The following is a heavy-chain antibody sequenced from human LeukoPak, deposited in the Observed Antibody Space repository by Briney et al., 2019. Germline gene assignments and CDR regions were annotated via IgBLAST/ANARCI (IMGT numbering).Heavy chain of an antibody. J-gene: IGHJ5*02. V-gene: IGHV4-59*01. CDR1: GGSISSYY. Sequence: SETLSLTCTVSGGSISSYYWNWIRQPPGKGLEWIGYIYYSGSTNYNPSLKSRVTISVDTSKNQFSLKLSSVTAADTAVYYCASTPTSSASYFWFDPWGQGTLVTVPS. CDR2: IYYSGST. CDR3: ASTPTSSASYFWFDP. D-gene: IGHD1-26*01.